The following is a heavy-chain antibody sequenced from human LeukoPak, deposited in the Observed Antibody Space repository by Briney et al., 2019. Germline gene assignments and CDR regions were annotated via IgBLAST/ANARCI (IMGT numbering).Heavy chain of an antibody. CDR3: AKGLDITMIVVVILPCFDY. J-gene: IGHJ4*02. CDR2: ISGSGGST. D-gene: IGHD3-22*01. Sequence: GGSLRLSCAASGITFSSHAMTWVRQAPGKGLEWVSAISGSGGSTYYADSVKGRFTISRDNSKNTLYLQMNSLRAEDTAVYYCAKGLDITMIVVVILPCFDYWGQGTLVTVSS. V-gene: IGHV3-23*01. CDR1: GITFSSHA.